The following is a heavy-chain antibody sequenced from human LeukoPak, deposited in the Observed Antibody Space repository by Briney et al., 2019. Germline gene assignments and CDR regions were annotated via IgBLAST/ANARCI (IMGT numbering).Heavy chain of an antibody. Sequence: ASVKVSCKASGYTFTSYYIDWVRQAPGQGLEWMGVINPSGGSTRYAQKFQGRVTMTGDPSTRTVYMELSSLTSGDTAVYYCARGTTDAYWGRGTPVTVSS. CDR1: GYTFTSYY. CDR2: INPSGGST. V-gene: IGHV1-46*01. D-gene: IGHD1-1*01. J-gene: IGHJ4*02. CDR3: ARGTTDAY.